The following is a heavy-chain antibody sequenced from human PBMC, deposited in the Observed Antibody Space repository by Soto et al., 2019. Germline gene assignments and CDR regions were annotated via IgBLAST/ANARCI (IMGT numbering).Heavy chain of an antibody. CDR1: GFTFSSYS. D-gene: IGHD3-3*01. Sequence: PGGSLRLSCAASGFTFSSYSMNWVRQAPGKGLEWVSYISSSSSTIYYADSVKGRFTISRDNAKNSLYLQMNSQRAEDTAVYYCARDQSVLRFLEWLSDYYYYYMDVWGKVTTVTVSS. CDR2: ISSSSSTI. CDR3: ARDQSVLRFLEWLSDYYYYYMDV. V-gene: IGHV3-48*01. J-gene: IGHJ6*03.